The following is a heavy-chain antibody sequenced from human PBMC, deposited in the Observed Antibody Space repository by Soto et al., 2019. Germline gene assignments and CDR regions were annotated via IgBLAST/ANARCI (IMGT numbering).Heavy chain of an antibody. Sequence: PSETLSLTCTVSGGSVSSGGYYWSWIRQPPGTGLEWIGYLYYSGSTNYNPSLKSRVTLSVDTSENQCSLKLSSVTAADTAVYYRARGAACSSTSCSDEHYDYYGMEFGGQGTTVTVSS. D-gene: IGHD2-2*01. V-gene: IGHV4-61*08. J-gene: IGHJ6*01. CDR1: GGSVSSGGYY. CDR3: ARGAACSSTSCSDEHYDYYGMEF. CDR2: LYYSGST.